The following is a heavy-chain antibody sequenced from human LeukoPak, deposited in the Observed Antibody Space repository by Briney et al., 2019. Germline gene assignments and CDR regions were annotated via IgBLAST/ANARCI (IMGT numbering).Heavy chain of an antibody. Sequence: SETLSLTCAVYGGSFSGYYWSWIRQPPGKGLEWIGEINHSGSTNYNPSLKSRVTISVDTSKNQFSLKLSSVTAADTAVYYCARGVPAATFHGMDVLGQGTTVTVSS. CDR3: ARGVPAATFHGMDV. CDR1: GGSFSGYY. V-gene: IGHV4-34*01. CDR2: INHSGST. D-gene: IGHD2-2*01. J-gene: IGHJ6*02.